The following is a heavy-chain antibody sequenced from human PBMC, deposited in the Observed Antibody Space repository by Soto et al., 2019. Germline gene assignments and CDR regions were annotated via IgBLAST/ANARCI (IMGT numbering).Heavy chain of an antibody. CDR1: GFTFSNAW. D-gene: IGHD6-13*01. V-gene: IGHV3-15*01. CDR2: IKSKTDGGTT. CDR3: TTEGVAAAGLDY. J-gene: IGHJ4*02. Sequence: LRLSCAASGFTFSNAWMSWVRQAPGKGLEWVGRIKSKTDGGTTDYAAPVKGRFTISRDDSKNTLYLQMNSLKTEDTAVYYCTTEGVAAAGLDYWGQGTLVTVSS.